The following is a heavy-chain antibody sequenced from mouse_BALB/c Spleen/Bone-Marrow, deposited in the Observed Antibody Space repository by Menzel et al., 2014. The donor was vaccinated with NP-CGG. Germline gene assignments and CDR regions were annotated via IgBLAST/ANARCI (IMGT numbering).Heavy chain of an antibody. V-gene: IGHV1-5*01. Sequence: EVQVVESGTVLARPGASVKMSCKASGYSFTSYWMHWVKERPGQGLEWIGAIYPGNSDTSYNQKFKGKAKLTAVTSASTAYMELSSLTGEDSAVYYCARVLRWCFDGWGAGPPDTVAS. D-gene: IGHD1-1*01. CDR3: ARVLRWCFDG. CDR2: IYPGNSDT. J-gene: IGHJ1*01. CDR1: GYSFTSYW.